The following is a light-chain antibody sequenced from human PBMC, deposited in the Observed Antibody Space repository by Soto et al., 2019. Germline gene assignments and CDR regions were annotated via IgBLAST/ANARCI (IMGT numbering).Light chain of an antibody. V-gene: IGKV3-15*01. CDR2: GAS. J-gene: IGKJ1*01. Sequence: EIVMTQSPATLSVSPGERATLSCRASQSVSSNLAWYQQKPGQAPRLLIYGASTRATGIPARFSGSGSGTDFTLTIDRLEPEDFAVYYCQQYGSMWTFGQGTKVDIK. CDR3: QQYGSMWT. CDR1: QSVSSN.